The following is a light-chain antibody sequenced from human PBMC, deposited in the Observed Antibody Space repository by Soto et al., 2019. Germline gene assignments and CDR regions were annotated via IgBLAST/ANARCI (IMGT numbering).Light chain of an antibody. V-gene: IGKV3-20*01. CDR3: QRYGSSPPT. J-gene: IGKJ4*01. CDR2: GAS. Sequence: EIVLTQSPGTLSLSPGERATLSCRASQSVSKNFLAWYQQKPGQAPRLLISGASNRATGIPDRFSGSGSGTDFSLTIDRLEPEDLAVYFCQRYGSSPPTFGGGTNVAIK. CDR1: QSVSKNF.